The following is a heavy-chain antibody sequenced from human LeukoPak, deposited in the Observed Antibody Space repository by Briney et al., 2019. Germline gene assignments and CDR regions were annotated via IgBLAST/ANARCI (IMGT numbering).Heavy chain of an antibody. J-gene: IGHJ4*02. CDR2: ISARGDNT. D-gene: IGHD3-10*01. V-gene: IGHV3-23*01. Sequence: PGGSLRLSCAASGFTFTNYAMSWVRQAPGKGLEWVSAISARGDNTYYADSVKGRFPIPRDNSQNTQYLQMNSLRAEDTAICYCARAYHYGAGSSFDYWGQGILVTVSS. CDR1: GFTFTNYA. CDR3: ARAYHYGAGSSFDY.